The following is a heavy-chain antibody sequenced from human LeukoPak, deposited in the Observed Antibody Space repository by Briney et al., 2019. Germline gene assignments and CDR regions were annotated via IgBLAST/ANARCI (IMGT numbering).Heavy chain of an antibody. J-gene: IGHJ4*02. CDR3: ARVSSRDGYNRPGDY. CDR1: GYTFTSYY. D-gene: IGHD5-24*01. V-gene: IGHV1-46*01. CDR2: INPSGGST. Sequence: ASVKVSCKASGYTFTSYYMHWVRQAPGQGLEWMGIINPSGGSTSYAQKFQGRVTMTRDMSTSTVYMELSSLRSEDTAVYYCARVSSRDGYNRPGDYWGQGTLVTVSS.